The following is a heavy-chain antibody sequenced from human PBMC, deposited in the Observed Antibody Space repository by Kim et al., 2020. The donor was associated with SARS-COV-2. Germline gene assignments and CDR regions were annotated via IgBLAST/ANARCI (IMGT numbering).Heavy chain of an antibody. V-gene: IGHV4-59*13. CDR1: GDSISSYY. CDR3: ARERVVGGMDV. J-gene: IGHJ6*02. CDR2: IYYSGST. D-gene: IGHD1-26*01. Sequence: SETLSLTCTVYGDSISSYYWSWIRQPPGKGLEWIGYIYYSGSTNYNASLKSRVTISVDTSKNQFSLKLSSVTAADTAVYYCARERVVGGMDVWGQGTTVTVSS.